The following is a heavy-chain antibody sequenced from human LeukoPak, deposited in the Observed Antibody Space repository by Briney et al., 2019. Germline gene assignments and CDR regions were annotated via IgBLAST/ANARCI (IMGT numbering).Heavy chain of an antibody. D-gene: IGHD3-10*01. CDR3: AGHSGINIYLDY. Sequence: SETLSLTCSVSDGSINSYYWSWIRKPPGKGLEWIGYISYSGSTKYNPSLKSRVTISVDTSQNQLSLRATSVTAADTAVYYCAGHSGINIYLDYWGQGALVTASS. CDR1: DGSINSYY. J-gene: IGHJ4*02. V-gene: IGHV4-59*08. CDR2: ISYSGST.